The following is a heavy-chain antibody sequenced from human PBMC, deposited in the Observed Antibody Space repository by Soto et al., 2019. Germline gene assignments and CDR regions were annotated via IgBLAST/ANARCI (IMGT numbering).Heavy chain of an antibody. J-gene: IGHJ6*02. D-gene: IGHD3-3*01. V-gene: IGHV4-30-4*01. CDR3: ASAQTAPSDFWSSLRAYYYYGMDV. Sequence: PSETLSLTXTVSGGSISSGDYYWSWIRQPPGKGLEWIGYIYYSGSTYYNPSLKSRVTISVDTSKNQFSLKLSSVTAADTAVYYCASAQTAPSDFWSSLRAYYYYGMDVWGQGTTVTVSS. CDR2: IYYSGST. CDR1: GGSISSGDYY.